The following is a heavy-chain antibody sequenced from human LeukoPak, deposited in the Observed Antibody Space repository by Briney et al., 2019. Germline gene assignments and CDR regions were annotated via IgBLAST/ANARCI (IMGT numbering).Heavy chain of an antibody. Sequence: AGGSLRLSCAASGFTFRSYAMSWVRQAPGTGLEWVSTISASGDATYHADSMKGRFTISRDNYKNTLYLQMDSLRVEDTAVYYCASSMTSVDYWGQGTLVTVSP. CDR3: ASSMTSVDY. J-gene: IGHJ4*02. CDR1: GFTFRSYA. CDR2: ISASGDAT. V-gene: IGHV3-23*01.